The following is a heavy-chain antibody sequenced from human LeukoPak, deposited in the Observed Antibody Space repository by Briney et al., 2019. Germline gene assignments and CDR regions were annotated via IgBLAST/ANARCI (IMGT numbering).Heavy chain of an antibody. CDR2: ISYDGSNK. CDR3: AKDQQSRRYSSSWYEVGNAFDI. J-gene: IGHJ3*02. CDR1: GFTFSSYG. V-gene: IGHV3-30*18. D-gene: IGHD6-13*01. Sequence: PGGSLRLSCAASGFTFSSYGVHWVRQAPGKGLEWVAVISYDGSNKYYADSVKGRFTISRDNSKNTLYLQMNSLRAEDTAVYYCAKDQQSRRYSSSWYEVGNAFDIWGQGTMVTVSS.